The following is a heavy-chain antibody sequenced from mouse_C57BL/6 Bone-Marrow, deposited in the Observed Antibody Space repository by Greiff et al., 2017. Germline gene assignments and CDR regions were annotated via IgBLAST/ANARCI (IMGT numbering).Heavy chain of an antibody. D-gene: IGHD1-1*01. CDR1: GYAFTNYL. Sequence: VQLQESGAELVRPGTSVKVSCKASGYAFTNYLIEWVKQRPGQGLEWIGVINPGSGGTNYNEKFKGKATLTADKSSSTAYMQLSSLTSEDSAVYFCAREDYYGSKGYWGQGTTLTVSS. V-gene: IGHV1-54*01. CDR2: INPGSGGT. CDR3: AREDYYGSKGY. J-gene: IGHJ2*01.